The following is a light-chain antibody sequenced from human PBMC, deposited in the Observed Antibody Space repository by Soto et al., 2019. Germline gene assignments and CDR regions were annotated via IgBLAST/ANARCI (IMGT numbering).Light chain of an antibody. Sequence: QSALAQPPSASGSPGQSVTISCTGTSSDVGDNYVSWYHQHLGKAPKLIIYEVTLRPSGVPDRFSGSKSGNTASLTVAGLQADDEADYYCSAYAGSNTFVFGTGTKVTVL. CDR1: SSDVGDNY. V-gene: IGLV2-8*01. CDR2: EVT. J-gene: IGLJ1*01. CDR3: SAYAGSNTFV.